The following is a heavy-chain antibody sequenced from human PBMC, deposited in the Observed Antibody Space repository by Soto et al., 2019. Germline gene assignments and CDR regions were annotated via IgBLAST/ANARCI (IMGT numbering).Heavy chain of an antibody. D-gene: IGHD4-4*01. CDR3: AKDVGYSNYKYFQH. V-gene: IGHV3-9*01. CDR1: GFTFDDYA. CDR2: ISWNSGSI. J-gene: IGHJ1*01. Sequence: GGSLRLSCAASGFTFDDYAMHWVRQAPGKGLEWVSGISWNSGSIGYADSVKGRFTISRDNAKNSLYLQMNSLRAEDTALYYCAKDVGYSNYKYFQHWGQGTLVTVSS.